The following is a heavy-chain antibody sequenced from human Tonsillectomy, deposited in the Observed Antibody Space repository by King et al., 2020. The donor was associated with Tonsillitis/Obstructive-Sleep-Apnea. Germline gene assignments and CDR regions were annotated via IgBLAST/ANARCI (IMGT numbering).Heavy chain of an antibody. CDR3: ASRTAAGTRGVDY. D-gene: IGHD6-13*01. J-gene: IGHJ4*02. CDR2: IKQDGSEK. V-gene: IGHV3-7*03. CDR1: GFTFSSYW. Sequence: VQLVESGGGLVQPGGSLRLSCAASGFTFSSYWMSWVRQAPGKGLEWVANIKQDGSEKYYVDSVKGRFTISRDNAKNALYLQMNSLRAEDTAVYYCASRTAAGTRGVDYWGQGTLVTGSA.